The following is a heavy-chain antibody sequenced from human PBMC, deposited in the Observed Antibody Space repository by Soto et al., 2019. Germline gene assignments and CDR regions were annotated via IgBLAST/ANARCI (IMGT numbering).Heavy chain of an antibody. D-gene: IGHD6-13*01. J-gene: IGHJ6*02. Sequence: EVQLLESGGGLVQPGGSLRLSCAASGFTFKNHAMSWVRQAPGKGLEWVSAITRSGAITYYADSVKGRFTISRDNSKNTLYLQMNSLRAEDTAVYFCAKDPIAAADTDYYYGMDVWGQGTTVTVSS. CDR1: GFTFKNHA. CDR2: ITRSGAIT. CDR3: AKDPIAAADTDYYYGMDV. V-gene: IGHV3-23*01.